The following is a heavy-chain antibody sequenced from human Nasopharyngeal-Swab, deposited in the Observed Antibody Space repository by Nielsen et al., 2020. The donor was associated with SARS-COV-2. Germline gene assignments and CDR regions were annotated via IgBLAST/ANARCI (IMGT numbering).Heavy chain of an antibody. Sequence: PGKALEWLAHIFSNDEKSYSTSLKTRLTISKDTSKNQVVLTMTNMDPVDTATYYCARSSYYDILTGYYPSSFDYWGQGTLVTVSS. CDR3: ARSSYYDILTGYYPSSFDY. D-gene: IGHD3-9*01. CDR2: IFSNDEK. V-gene: IGHV2-26*01. J-gene: IGHJ4*02.